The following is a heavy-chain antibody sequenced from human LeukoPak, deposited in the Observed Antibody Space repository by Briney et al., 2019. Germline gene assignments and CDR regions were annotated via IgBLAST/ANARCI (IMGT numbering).Heavy chain of an antibody. J-gene: IGHJ4*02. CDR2: INPSGGST. CDR1: GYTFTSYY. D-gene: IGHD3-9*01. V-gene: IGHV1-46*01. CDR3: AGAPIPTYYDILTLMPDY. Sequence: GASVKVSRKASGYTFTSYYMHWVRQAPGQGLEWMGIINPSGGSTSYAQKFQGRVTMTRDMSTSTVYMELSSLRSEDTAVYYCAGAPIPTYYDILTLMPDYWGQGTLVTVSS.